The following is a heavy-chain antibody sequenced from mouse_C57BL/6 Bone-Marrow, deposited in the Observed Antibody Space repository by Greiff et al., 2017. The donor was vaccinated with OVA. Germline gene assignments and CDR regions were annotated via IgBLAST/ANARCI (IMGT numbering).Heavy chain of an antibody. CDR1: GYTFTSYW. V-gene: IGHV1-5*01. CDR2: IYPGNSDT. J-gene: IGHJ3*01. D-gene: IGHD1-1*01. Sequence: VQLQQSGTVLARPGASVKMSCKTSGYTFTSYWMHWVKQRPGQGLEWIGAIYPGNSDTSYNQKFKGKAKLTAVTSASTAYMELSSLTNEDSAVYYGTGGYYGRSSRGFAYWGQGTLVTVSA. CDR3: TGGYYGRSSRGFAY.